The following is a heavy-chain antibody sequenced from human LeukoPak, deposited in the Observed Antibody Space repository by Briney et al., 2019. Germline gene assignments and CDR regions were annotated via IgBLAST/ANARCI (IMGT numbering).Heavy chain of an antibody. CDR2: ISYDGSNK. CDR1: GFTFSSYG. Sequence: GGSLRLSCAAPGFTFSSYGMHWVRQAPGKGLEWVAVISYDGSNKYYADSVKGRFTISRDNSKNTLYLQMNSLRAEDTAVYYCAKDTTLETWGQGTLVTVSS. J-gene: IGHJ5*02. D-gene: IGHD3-3*01. V-gene: IGHV3-30*18. CDR3: AKDTTLET.